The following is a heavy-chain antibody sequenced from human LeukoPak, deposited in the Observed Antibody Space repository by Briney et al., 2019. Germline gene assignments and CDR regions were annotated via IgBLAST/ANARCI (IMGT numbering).Heavy chain of an antibody. CDR3: AAASDVLLWFGEFNHVGGVAFDI. CDR1: GFTFTSSA. J-gene: IGHJ3*02. Sequence: SVKVSCKASGFTFTSSAMQWVRQARGQRLEWIGWIVVGSGNTNYAQKFQERVTITRDMSTSTAYMELSSLRSEDTAVYYCAAASDVLLWFGEFNHVGGVAFDIWGQGTMVTVSS. V-gene: IGHV1-58*02. CDR2: IVVGSGNT. D-gene: IGHD3-10*01.